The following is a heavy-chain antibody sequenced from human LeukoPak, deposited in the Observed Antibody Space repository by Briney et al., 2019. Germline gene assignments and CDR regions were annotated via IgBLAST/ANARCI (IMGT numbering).Heavy chain of an antibody. CDR2: ISSSGSTI. CDR1: GFTFSDYY. J-gene: IGHJ5*02. Sequence: GGSLRLSCAASGFTFSDYYMSWIRQAPGKGLEWVSYISSSGSTIFYADSVKGRFTISRDNAKNSLYLQMNSLRAEDTAVYYCARHQGSGWYQIWFDPWGQGTLVTVSS. V-gene: IGHV3-11*01. D-gene: IGHD6-19*01. CDR3: ARHQGSGWYQIWFDP.